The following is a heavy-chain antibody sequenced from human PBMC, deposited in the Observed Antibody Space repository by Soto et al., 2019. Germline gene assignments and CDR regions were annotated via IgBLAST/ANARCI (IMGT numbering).Heavy chain of an antibody. CDR2: MSSDGIYK. CDR1: GFTLSSYG. Sequence: VASVRLSCTASGFTLSSYGMQWVRQAPCKGLESVALMSSDGIYKKYADFVKGRFTISRDNSKNTLYLQMNSLRAEDTAVYYCVKDQSALDYCGQGTLVTVSS. V-gene: IGHV3-30*18. J-gene: IGHJ4*02. CDR3: VKDQSALDY.